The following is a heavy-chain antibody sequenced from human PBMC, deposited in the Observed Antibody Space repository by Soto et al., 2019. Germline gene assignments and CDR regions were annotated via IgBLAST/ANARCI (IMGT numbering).Heavy chain of an antibody. CDR1: GGTFSSYA. CDR2: IIPIFGTA. Sequence: GPSVKVSCKASGGTFSSYAISWVRQAPGQGLEWMGGIIPIFGTANYAQKFQGRVTITADESTSTAYMELSSLRSEDTAVYYCARDQAVALQGAFDYWGQGTLVTVSS. V-gene: IGHV1-69*13. J-gene: IGHJ4*02. CDR3: ARDQAVALQGAFDY. D-gene: IGHD6-19*01.